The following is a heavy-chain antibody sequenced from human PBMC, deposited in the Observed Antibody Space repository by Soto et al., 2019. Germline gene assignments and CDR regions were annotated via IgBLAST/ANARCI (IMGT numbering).Heavy chain of an antibody. D-gene: IGHD3-3*01. CDR2: ISGSGGST. V-gene: IGHV3-23*01. Sequence: GGSLRLSCAASGFTFSSYAMSWVRKAPGKGLEWVSAISGSGGSTYYADSVKGRFTISRDNSKNTLYLQMNSLRAEDTVVYYCARAFGVVIFYYYGMDVWGQGTTVTVSS. CDR3: ARAFGVVIFYYYGMDV. CDR1: GFTFSSYA. J-gene: IGHJ6*02.